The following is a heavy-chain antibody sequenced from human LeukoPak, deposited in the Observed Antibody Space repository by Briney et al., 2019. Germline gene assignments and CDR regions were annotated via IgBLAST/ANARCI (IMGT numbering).Heavy chain of an antibody. Sequence: SETLSLTCTVSGGSVSSDSYYWSWIRQPPGRGLEWIGWIYDSGSTNYNPSLKSRVTISKDTSKNQFSLKLSPVTAADTAVYYCARGRGLWGQGTLVTVSS. V-gene: IGHV4-61*01. CDR2: IYDSGST. D-gene: IGHD3-10*01. J-gene: IGHJ4*02. CDR1: GGSVSSDSYY. CDR3: ARGRGL.